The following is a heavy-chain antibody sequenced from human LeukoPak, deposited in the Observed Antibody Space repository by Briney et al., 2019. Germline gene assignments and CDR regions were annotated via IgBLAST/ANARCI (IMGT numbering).Heavy chain of an antibody. D-gene: IGHD3-10*01. CDR1: GGSISSSSYY. Sequence: PSETLSLTCTVSGGSISSSSYYWGWFRQPPGKGLEWIGNIYYSGSTYYIPSLRSRVTISVDSSNNRFSLKLSSVTAADTAVYYCARLSALLNGFDPWGQGTLVTVSS. CDR3: ARLSALLNGFDP. CDR2: IYYSGST. J-gene: IGHJ5*02. V-gene: IGHV4-39*01.